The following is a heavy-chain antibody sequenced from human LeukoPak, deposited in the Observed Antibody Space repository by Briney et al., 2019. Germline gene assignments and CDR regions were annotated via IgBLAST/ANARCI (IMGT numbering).Heavy chain of an antibody. Sequence: SQTRSLTCTVSTGIISMDYSSCNRQPPGKGLEWIGCSYYSGSTNYNPSLKSRVTISVDTSKNQFSLKLSSVTAADTAVYYCATDGQCMIGGAFDIWGQGTMVTVSS. CDR2: SYYSGST. CDR1: TGIISMDY. V-gene: IGHV4-59*01. CDR3: ATDGQCMIGGAFDI. J-gene: IGHJ3*02. D-gene: IGHD3-22*01.